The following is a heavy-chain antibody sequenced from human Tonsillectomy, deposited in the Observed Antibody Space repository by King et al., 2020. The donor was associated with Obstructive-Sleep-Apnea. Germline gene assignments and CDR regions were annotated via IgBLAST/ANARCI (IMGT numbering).Heavy chain of an antibody. CDR2: IWYDESNK. Sequence: QVQLVESGGGVVQPGRSLRLSCAASGFAFGAYGMHWVRQAPGKGLEWVAVIWYDESNKYYADSVKGRFTVSRDNSKNTVSLQMNSLSAEDTAVYYCASTVDYGDYVFDYWGQGILVTVSS. V-gene: IGHV3-33*03. D-gene: IGHD4-17*01. CDR3: ASTVDYGDYVFDY. CDR1: GFAFGAYG. J-gene: IGHJ4*02.